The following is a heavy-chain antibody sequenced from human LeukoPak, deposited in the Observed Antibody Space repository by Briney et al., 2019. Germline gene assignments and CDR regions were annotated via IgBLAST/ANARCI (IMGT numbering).Heavy chain of an antibody. Sequence: PGGSLRLSCAASGFTFSSYEMNWVRQAPGKGLEWVSYISGSGITIYYADSVKGRFTISRDNAKNSLYLQMNSLRAEDTALYYCARIGADILTGCYSLDYWGQGTLVTVSS. V-gene: IGHV3-48*03. D-gene: IGHD3-9*01. CDR2: ISGSGITI. J-gene: IGHJ4*02. CDR1: GFTFSSYE. CDR3: ARIGADILTGCYSLDY.